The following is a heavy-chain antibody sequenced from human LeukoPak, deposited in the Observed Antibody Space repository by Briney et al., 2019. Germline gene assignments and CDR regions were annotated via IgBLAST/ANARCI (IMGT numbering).Heavy chain of an antibody. Sequence: GSSVKVSCKASVGTFSSYAISWVRQAPGQGLEWMGGIIPIFGTANYAQKFQGRVTITTDESTSTAYMELSSLRSEDTAVYYCARGPFITMVRGVPLDVWGKGTTVTVSS. V-gene: IGHV1-69*05. CDR1: VGTFSSYA. D-gene: IGHD3-10*01. CDR2: IIPIFGTA. CDR3: ARGPFITMVRGVPLDV. J-gene: IGHJ6*04.